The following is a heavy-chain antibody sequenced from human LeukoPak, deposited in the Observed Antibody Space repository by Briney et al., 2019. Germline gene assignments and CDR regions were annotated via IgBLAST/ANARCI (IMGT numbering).Heavy chain of an antibody. CDR1: GGSISSYY. CDR2: IYHSGST. J-gene: IGHJ6*03. Sequence: PSETLSLTCTVSGGSISSYYWSWIRQPPGKGLEWIGYIYHSGSTNYNPCLKSRVTISGDTSKNQFSLKLSSVTAADTAVYYCARQAARPYYYYYIDVWGKGTTVTVSS. V-gene: IGHV4-59*08. D-gene: IGHD6-6*01. CDR3: ARQAARPYYYYYIDV.